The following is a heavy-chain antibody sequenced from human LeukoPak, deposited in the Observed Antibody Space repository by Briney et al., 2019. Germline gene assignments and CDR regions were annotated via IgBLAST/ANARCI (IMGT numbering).Heavy chain of an antibody. Sequence: GASVKVSCKASGGTFSSYALSWMRQAPGQGLEWMGRVIPMFDVRDYAEKFQGRITLTADTSTGTAYMELSSLTSDDTAVYYCARDPALEGTEDYRDFGGVESVDAFDVWGQGTMVTVFS. CDR1: GGTFSSYA. CDR2: VIPMFDVR. D-gene: IGHD4-23*01. V-gene: IGHV1-69*10. J-gene: IGHJ3*01. CDR3: ARDPALEGTEDYRDFGGVESVDAFDV.